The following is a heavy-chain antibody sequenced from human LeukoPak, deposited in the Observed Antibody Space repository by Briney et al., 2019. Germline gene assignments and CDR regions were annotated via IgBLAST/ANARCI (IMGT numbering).Heavy chain of an antibody. D-gene: IGHD6-13*01. CDR3: ARGWSREQQLVDYFDS. J-gene: IGHJ4*02. CDR1: GGSISIYY. Sequence: PSETLCLTCTVSGGSISIYYWSGIRQPPGKGLEWIGYIYYSGSTNYNPSLKSRVTISVDTSKNQFSLKLSSVTAADTAVYYCARGWSREQQLVDYFDSWGQGTLVTVPS. CDR2: IYYSGST. V-gene: IGHV4-59*01.